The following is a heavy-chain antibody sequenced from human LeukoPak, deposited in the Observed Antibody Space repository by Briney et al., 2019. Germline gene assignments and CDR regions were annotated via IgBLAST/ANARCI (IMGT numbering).Heavy chain of an antibody. V-gene: IGHV3-9*01. CDR2: ISWNSGSI. CDR3: ARDLQEFTGITMVRGVSYYFDY. D-gene: IGHD3-10*01. Sequence: GGSLRLSCAASGFTFDDYAMHWVRQVPGKGLEWVSGISWNSGSIGYADSVKGRFTISRDNAKNSLYLQMNRLRAEDTAVYYCARDLQEFTGITMVRGVSYYFDYWGQGTLVTVSS. CDR1: GFTFDDYA. J-gene: IGHJ4*02.